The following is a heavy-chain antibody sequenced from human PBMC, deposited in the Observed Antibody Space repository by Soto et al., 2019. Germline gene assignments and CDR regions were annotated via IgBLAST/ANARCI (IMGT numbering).Heavy chain of an antibody. CDR2: IIPISGTA. D-gene: IGHD2-2*01. CDR1: GGTFSSYA. Sequence: QVQLLQSGAEVKKPGSSVKVSCKASGGTFSSYAISWVRQVPGQGLEGMGGIIPISGTANYALKFQGRGTSTADDYTSTAYMELSSLRSEDTAVYYCARSQGSSTSLEIYYYYYYGMDVWGQGTTVTVSS. CDR3: ARSQGSSTSLEIYYYYYYGMDV. V-gene: IGHV1-69*01. J-gene: IGHJ6*02.